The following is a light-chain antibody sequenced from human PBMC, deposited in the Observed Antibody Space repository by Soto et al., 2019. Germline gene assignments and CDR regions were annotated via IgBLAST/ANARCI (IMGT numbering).Light chain of an antibody. V-gene: IGLV2-14*03. CDR2: DVN. CDR3: SSYTTLNTVI. J-gene: IGLJ2*01. CDR1: SSDVGSSNY. Sequence: QSVLTQPASVSVSPGQSITLSCTGSSSDVGSSNYVSWYQQLPGKAPKLIIFDVNNRPSGVSDRFSGSKSDNTASLTISGLQAEDEADYYCSSYTTLNTVIFGGGTKPTVL.